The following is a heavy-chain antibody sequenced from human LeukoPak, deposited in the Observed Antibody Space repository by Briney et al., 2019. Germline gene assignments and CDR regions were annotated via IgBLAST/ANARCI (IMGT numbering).Heavy chain of an antibody. Sequence: GGFLRLSCAASGFSFSNFWMHWGRQAPGEGLVWVSMITISGSSTYYADSVKGRFTISRDNSNNILYLQMNNLRAEDTALYYCAGQMHFPSSGSYFYWGQGTLVTVSS. CDR1: GFSFSNFW. D-gene: IGHD3-10*01. V-gene: IGHV3-74*01. CDR2: ITISGSST. J-gene: IGHJ4*02. CDR3: AGQMHFPSSGSYFY.